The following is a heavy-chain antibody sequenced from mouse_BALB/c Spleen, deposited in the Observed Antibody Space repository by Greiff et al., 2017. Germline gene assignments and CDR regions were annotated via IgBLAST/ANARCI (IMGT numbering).Heavy chain of an antibody. CDR1: GFTFSSYA. Sequence: EVMLVESGGGLVKPGGSLKLSCAASGFTFSSYAMSWVRQTPEKRLEWVASISSGGSTYYPDSVKGRFTISRDNARNILYLQMSSLRSEDTAMYYCARGENYYGSRDYWGQGTTLTVSS. D-gene: IGHD1-1*01. CDR2: ISSGGST. V-gene: IGHV5-6-5*01. CDR3: ARGENYYGSRDY. J-gene: IGHJ2*01.